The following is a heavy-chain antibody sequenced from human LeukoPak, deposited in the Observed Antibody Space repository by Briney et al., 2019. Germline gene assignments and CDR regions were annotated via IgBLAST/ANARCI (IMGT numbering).Heavy chain of an antibody. V-gene: IGHV1-46*01. D-gene: IGHD2-2*02. CDR3: TREGERYTISRDY. J-gene: IGHJ4*02. Sequence: ASVKVSCKASGYTFTSYYMHWVRQAPGQGLEWMGIINPSGGSTSYAQKFQGRVTMTRDTSTSTVYMELRSLTSDDTAVYYCTREGERYTISRDYWGQGTLVTVSS. CDR2: INPSGGST. CDR1: GYTFTSYY.